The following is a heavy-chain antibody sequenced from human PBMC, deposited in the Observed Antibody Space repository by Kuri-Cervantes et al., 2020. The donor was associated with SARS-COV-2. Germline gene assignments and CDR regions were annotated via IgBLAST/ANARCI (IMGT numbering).Heavy chain of an antibody. D-gene: IGHD2-8*01. CDR3: ARNYLLYGGYYYGMDV. CDR2: ISSSSSYI. Sequence: GGSLRLSCAASGFTFSSYSMNWVRQAPGKGLEWVSSISSSSSYIYYADSVKGRFTISRDNAKNTLYLQMNSLRAEDTAVYYCARNYLLYGGYYYGMDVWGQGTTVTVSS. V-gene: IGHV3-21*01. CDR1: GFTFSSYS. J-gene: IGHJ6*02.